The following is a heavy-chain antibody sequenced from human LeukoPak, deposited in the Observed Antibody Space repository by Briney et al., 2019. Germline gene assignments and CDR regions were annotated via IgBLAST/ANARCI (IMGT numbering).Heavy chain of an antibody. CDR2: ISGSGGST. CDR1: GFTFSSYA. J-gene: IGHJ6*02. D-gene: IGHD1-14*01. Sequence: PGGSLRLSCAASGFTFSSYAMSWVRQAPGKGLEWVSAISGSGGSTYYADSVKGRFTISRDNSKNTLYLQMNSLRAEDTAVYYCAKDFNRYYYYGMDVWGQGTTVTVSS. CDR3: AKDFNRYYYYGMDV. V-gene: IGHV3-23*01.